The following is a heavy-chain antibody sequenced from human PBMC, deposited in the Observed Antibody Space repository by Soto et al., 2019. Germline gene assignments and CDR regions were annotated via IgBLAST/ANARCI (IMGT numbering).Heavy chain of an antibody. D-gene: IGHD2-21*01. V-gene: IGHV3-43*01. CDR3: AKSGGEYYFDY. CDR1: GFTFDDYS. Sequence: EVQLVESGGVVVQPGGSLRLSCAASGFTFDDYSMHWVRQTPGKGLEWISLIFWDGGTAYYADSVKGRFTTSRDNSKNTLYLQMTSLRSDDTVLYYCAKSGGEYYFDYWGQGTLVTVSS. J-gene: IGHJ4*02. CDR2: IFWDGGTA.